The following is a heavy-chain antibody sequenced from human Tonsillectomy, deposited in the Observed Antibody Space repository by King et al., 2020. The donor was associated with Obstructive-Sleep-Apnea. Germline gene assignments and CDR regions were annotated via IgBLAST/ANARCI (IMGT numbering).Heavy chain of an antibody. CDR1: GFTFSNYA. V-gene: IGHV3-30*04. J-gene: IGHJ4*02. CDR2: ISYDGRNK. Sequence: VQLVESGGGVVQPGRSLRLSCAASGFTFSNYAMHWVRQAPGKGLEWGAVISYDGRNKYYADSVKGRFTISRDNSKSTLSLQMNSLTAEDTAVYYCARDASSYYSSYYFDYWGQGTLVTVSS. D-gene: IGHD3-22*01. CDR3: ARDASSYYSSYYFDY.